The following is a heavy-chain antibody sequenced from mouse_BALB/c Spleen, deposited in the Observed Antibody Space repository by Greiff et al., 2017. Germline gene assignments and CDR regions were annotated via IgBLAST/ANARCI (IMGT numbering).Heavy chain of an antibody. J-gene: IGHJ3*01. CDR1: GFSLTGYG. CDR2: IWGDGST. D-gene: IGHD2-1*01. Sequence: VQRVESGPGLVQPSQSLSITCTVSGFSLTGYGVNWVRQPPGKGLEWLGMIWGDGSTDYNSALKSRLSISKDNSKSQVFLKMNSLQTDDTARYYCAREDGNSWFAYWGQGTLVTVSA. CDR3: AREDGNSWFAY. V-gene: IGHV2-6-7*01.